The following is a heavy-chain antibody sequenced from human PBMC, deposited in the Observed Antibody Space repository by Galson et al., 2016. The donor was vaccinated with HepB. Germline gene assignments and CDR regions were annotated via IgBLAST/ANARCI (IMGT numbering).Heavy chain of an antibody. D-gene: IGHD3-22*01. J-gene: IGHJ5*02. CDR2: IVVGSGNT. Sequence: SVKVSCKASGFTFTSSAVQWVRQARGQRLEWIGWIVVGSGNTNYAQKFQERVTITRDMSTSTAYMELSSLRSEDTAVYYCAAMGHYYDSSGYIPWGQGTLVIVSS. CDR3: AAMGHYYDSSGYIP. V-gene: IGHV1-58*01. CDR1: GFTFTSSA.